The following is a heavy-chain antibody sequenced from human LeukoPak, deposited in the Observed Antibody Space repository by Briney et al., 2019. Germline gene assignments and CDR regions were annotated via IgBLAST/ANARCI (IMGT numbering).Heavy chain of an antibody. CDR2: IYYSGST. D-gene: IGHD3-22*01. V-gene: IGHV4-59*12. Sequence: SETLSLTCTVSGGSISSYYWSWIRQPPGKGLEWIGYIYYSGSTNYNPSLKSRVTISVDTSKNQFSLKLSSVTAADTAVYYCAREDYYDSSGYYGGVVYWGQGTLVTVSS. J-gene: IGHJ4*02. CDR1: GGSISSYY. CDR3: AREDYYDSSGYYGGVVY.